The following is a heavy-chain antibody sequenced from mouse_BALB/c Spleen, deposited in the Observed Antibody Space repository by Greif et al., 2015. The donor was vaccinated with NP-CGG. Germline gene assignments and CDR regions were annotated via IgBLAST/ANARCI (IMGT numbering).Heavy chain of an antibody. Sequence: VQGVESGPGLVAPSQSLSITCTVSGFSLTSYGVHWVRQPPGKGLEWLGVIWAGGSTSYNSALMSRLSISKDNSKSXVFLKMNSLQTDDTAMYYCAREDGNYVGAMDYWGQGTSVTVSS. CDR3: AREDGNYVGAMDY. D-gene: IGHD2-1*01. CDR2: IWAGGST. V-gene: IGHV2-9*02. J-gene: IGHJ4*01. CDR1: GFSLTSYG.